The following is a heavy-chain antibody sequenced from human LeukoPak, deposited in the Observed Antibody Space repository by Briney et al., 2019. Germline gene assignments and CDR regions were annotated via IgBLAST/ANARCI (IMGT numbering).Heavy chain of an antibody. J-gene: IGHJ4*02. CDR1: GFTFSSYS. Sequence: GGSLRLSCAASGFTFSSYSMNWVRQAPGKWLEWVSYISSSSSTIFYADSVKGRFTISRDNAKNSLYLQLHSLRDEDTAVYYCSGGWYSWGLYFDYWGQGTLVTVSS. D-gene: IGHD1-26*01. V-gene: IGHV3-48*02. CDR2: ISSSSSTI. CDR3: SGGWYSWGLYFDY.